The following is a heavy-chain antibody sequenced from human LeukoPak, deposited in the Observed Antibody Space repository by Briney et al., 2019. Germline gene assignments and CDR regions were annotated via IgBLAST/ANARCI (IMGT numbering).Heavy chain of an antibody. Sequence: PGGSLRLSCAASGFTFSSYEMNWVRQAPGKGLEWVSYISSSGSTIYYADSVKGRFTISRDNAKNSLYLQMNSLRAEDTAVYYCASDRGSGIAVAFDYWGQGTLVTVSS. CDR2: ISSSGSTI. D-gene: IGHD6-19*01. V-gene: IGHV3-48*03. CDR1: GFTFSSYE. J-gene: IGHJ4*02. CDR3: ASDRGSGIAVAFDY.